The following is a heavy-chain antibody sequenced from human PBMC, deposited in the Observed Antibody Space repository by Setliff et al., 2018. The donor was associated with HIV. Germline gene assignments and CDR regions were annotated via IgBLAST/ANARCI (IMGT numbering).Heavy chain of an antibody. J-gene: IGHJ4*02. CDR1: GGSISSSSYY. CDR3: AREERRNSPRITMIVVPREAQRPFDY. CDR2: IYYGGST. D-gene: IGHD3-22*01. V-gene: IGHV4-39*07. Sequence: LPETLSLTCTVSGGSISSSSYYWGWIRQPPGKGLEWIGSIYYGGSTYYNPSLKSRVTISVDTSKNQFSLKLSSVTAADTAVYYCAREERRNSPRITMIVVPREAQRPFDYWGQGTLVTVAS.